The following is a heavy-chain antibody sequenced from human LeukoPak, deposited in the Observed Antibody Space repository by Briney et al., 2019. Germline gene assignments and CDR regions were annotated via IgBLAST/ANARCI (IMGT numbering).Heavy chain of an antibody. Sequence: SETLSLTCTVSGDFSGDSITIYYCSWVRQPPGKGLEWIGHISYTGTTNYNPSLKSRVTMSFDTSKNQFSLSLSSVTASDTAVYFCVGAPNQYHLDYWGQGTLVDVSS. CDR2: ISYTGTT. V-gene: IGHV4-59*03. D-gene: IGHD3-16*01. J-gene: IGHJ4*02. CDR1: GDFSGDSITIYY. CDR3: VGAPNQYHLDY.